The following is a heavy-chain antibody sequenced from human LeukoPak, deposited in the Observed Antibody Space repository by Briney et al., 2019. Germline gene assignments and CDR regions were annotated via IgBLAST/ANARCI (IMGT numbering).Heavy chain of an antibody. CDR1: GFTFSSCS. J-gene: IGHJ4*02. Sequence: GGSLRLSCAASGFTFSSCSMNWVRQAPGKGLGWVSSISSSSSNIYYADSVKGRFTISRDNAKNSLYLQMNSLRAEDTAVYYCARDRSYGSGSYYKSPFDYWGQGTLVTVSS. V-gene: IGHV3-21*01. CDR2: ISSSSSNI. CDR3: ARDRSYGSGSYYKSPFDY. D-gene: IGHD3-10*01.